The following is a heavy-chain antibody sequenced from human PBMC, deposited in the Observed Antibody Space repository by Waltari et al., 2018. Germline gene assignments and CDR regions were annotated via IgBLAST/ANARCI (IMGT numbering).Heavy chain of an antibody. CDR2: MWYDGSNK. V-gene: IGHV3-33*01. D-gene: IGHD6-13*01. J-gene: IGHJ4*02. CDR3: ARDLGRAAAGTFDH. Sequence: QVQLVESGGGVVQPGRSLRLSCAASGFTFSRNAMHWVRQAPGKGLEWVAVMWYDGSNKYYADSVKGRFTISRDNSKNTLYLQMNSLRAEDTAVYYCARDLGRAAAGTFDHWGQGTLGTVSS. CDR1: GFTFSRNA.